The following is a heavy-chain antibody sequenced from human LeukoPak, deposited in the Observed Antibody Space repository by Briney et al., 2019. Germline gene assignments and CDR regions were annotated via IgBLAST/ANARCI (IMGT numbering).Heavy chain of an antibody. V-gene: IGHV4-34*01. J-gene: IGHJ4*02. CDR1: GGSFSGYY. CDR2: INHSGST. CDR3: ARGKLPYVWFGEFPTIFDY. D-gene: IGHD3-10*01. Sequence: SETLSLTCAVYGGSFSGYYWSWIRQPPGKGLEWIGEINHSGSTNYNPSLKSRVTISVDTSKNRFSLKLSSVTAADTAVYYCARGKLPYVWFGEFPTIFDYWGQGTLVTVSS.